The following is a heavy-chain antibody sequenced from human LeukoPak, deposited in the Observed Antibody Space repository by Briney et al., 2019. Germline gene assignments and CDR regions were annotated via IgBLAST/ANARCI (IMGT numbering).Heavy chain of an antibody. CDR2: IYTSGST. D-gene: IGHD6-13*01. CDR1: GCSISSYY. J-gene: IGHJ6*03. CDR3: ARDLPVIAAAGNYYYYYYYMDV. V-gene: IGHV4-4*07. Sequence: SETLSLTCTVSGCSISSYYWSWIRQPAGKGLEWIARIYTSGSTNYNPSLKSRVTMSVDTSKNQFSLKLSSVTAADTAVYYCARDLPVIAAAGNYYYYYYYMDVWGKGTTVTVSS.